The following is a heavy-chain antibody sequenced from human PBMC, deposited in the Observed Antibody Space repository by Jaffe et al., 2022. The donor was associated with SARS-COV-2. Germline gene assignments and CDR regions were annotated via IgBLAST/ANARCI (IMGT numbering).Heavy chain of an antibody. CDR2: IYYSGST. J-gene: IGHJ5*02. Sequence: QVQLQESGPGLVKPSETLSLTCTVSGGSISSYYWSWIRQPPGKGLEWIGYIYYSGSTNYNPSLKSRVTISVDTSKNQFSLKLSSVTAADTAVYYCARAERGGGDRERFDPWGQGTLVTVSS. V-gene: IGHV4-59*01. CDR3: ARAERGGGDRERFDP. D-gene: IGHD2-21*02. CDR1: GGSISSYY.